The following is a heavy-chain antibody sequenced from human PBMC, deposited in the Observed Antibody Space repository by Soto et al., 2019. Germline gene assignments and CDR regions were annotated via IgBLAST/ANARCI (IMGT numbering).Heavy chain of an antibody. CDR2: IIPILGIA. V-gene: IGHV1-69*02. CDR1: GGTFSSYT. J-gene: IGHJ3*02. CDR3: ARVGSRGEGDAFDI. D-gene: IGHD3-10*01. Sequence: QVQLVQSGAEVKKPGSSVKVSCKASGGTFSSYTISWVRQAPGQGLEWMGRIIPILGIANYAQKFQGRVTITADKSTSTAYMELSSLRSEDTDVYYCARVGSRGEGDAFDIWGQGTMVTVSS.